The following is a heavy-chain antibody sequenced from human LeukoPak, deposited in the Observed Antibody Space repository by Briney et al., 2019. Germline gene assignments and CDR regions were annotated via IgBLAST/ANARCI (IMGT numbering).Heavy chain of an antibody. CDR2: LSGRGGST. V-gene: IGHV3-23*01. Sequence: GGSLRLSCSASGFIFSNYAMMWIRQTPAKGLEWVSGLSGRGGSTNYAQSVKGRFTISRDNFRNTVYLHMDNLRAEDTAIYYCVKESYDYWGQGTLVTVSS. D-gene: IGHD3-3*01. CDR3: VKESYDY. CDR1: GFIFSNYA. J-gene: IGHJ4*02.